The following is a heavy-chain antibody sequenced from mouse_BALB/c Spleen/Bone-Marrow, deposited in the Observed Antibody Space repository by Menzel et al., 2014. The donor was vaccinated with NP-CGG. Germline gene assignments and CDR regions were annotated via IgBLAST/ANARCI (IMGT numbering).Heavy chain of an antibody. Sequence: EVKLVESGPDLVRPSQSLSLTCTVTGYSITSGYTWHWIQQFPGNKLEWMGDIHYSGGANYNPSLKSRISITRDTSKNHFFLQLNSVTTEDTATYYCARGGLDFDYWGQGATLTVSS. CDR1: GYSITSGYT. D-gene: IGHD3-3*01. CDR2: IHYSGGA. V-gene: IGHV3-1*02. CDR3: ARGGLDFDY. J-gene: IGHJ2*01.